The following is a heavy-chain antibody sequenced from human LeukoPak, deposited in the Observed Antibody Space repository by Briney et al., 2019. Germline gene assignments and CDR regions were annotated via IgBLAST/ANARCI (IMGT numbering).Heavy chain of an antibody. CDR1: GGSISSYY. CDR2: IYYSGST. V-gene: IGHV4-59*08. Sequence: SETLSLTCTVSGGSISSYYWSWIRQPPGKGLEWIGYIYYSGSTNYIPSLKSRVTISVDTSKNQFSLKLSSVTAADTAVYYCASLWFGELPQSIWGQGTLVTVSS. CDR3: ASLWFGELPQSI. D-gene: IGHD3-10*01. J-gene: IGHJ4*02.